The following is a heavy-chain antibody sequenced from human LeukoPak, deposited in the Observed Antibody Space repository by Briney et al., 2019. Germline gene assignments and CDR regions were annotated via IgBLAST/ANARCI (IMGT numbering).Heavy chain of an antibody. V-gene: IGHV3-15*01. CDR3: ATRPNPRDGPSDY. CDR2: IKSKTDGGTT. Sequence: GGSLRLSCAASGFTFSNAWMSWVRQAPGKGLEWVGRIKSKTDGGTTDYAAPVKGRFTISRDDSKNTLYLQMNSLKTEDTAVYYCATRPNPRDGPSDYWGQGTLVTVSS. J-gene: IGHJ4*02. CDR1: GFTFSNAW. D-gene: IGHD5-24*01.